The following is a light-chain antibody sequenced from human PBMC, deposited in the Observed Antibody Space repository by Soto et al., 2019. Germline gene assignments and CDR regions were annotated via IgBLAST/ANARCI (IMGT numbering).Light chain of an antibody. CDR1: QSVSNSY. Sequence: EIVLTQSPATLSVSPGERASLSCRASQSVSNSYLAWYQQKPGQAPRLLIFGASNRATGIPDRFSGSGSGTDFTLTISRLEPEDFAVYYCQQYGTSPRTFVQGTKLEIK. V-gene: IGKV3-20*01. CDR2: GAS. J-gene: IGKJ2*01. CDR3: QQYGTSPRT.